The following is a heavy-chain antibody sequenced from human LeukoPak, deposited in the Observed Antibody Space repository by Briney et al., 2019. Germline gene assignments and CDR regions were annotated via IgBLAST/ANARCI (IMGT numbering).Heavy chain of an antibody. V-gene: IGHV3-7*01. D-gene: IGHD1-26*01. CDR2: IKQDGSEK. CDR1: GFTLGNYW. Sequence: GGSLRLSCAASGFTLGNYWMTWVRRAPGKGLEWVAKIKQDGSEKYYVDSVRGRFTISRDNAKNSLYLQMNSLRAEDTAVYYCARDVGAFDYWGQGTLVTVSS. CDR3: ARDVGAFDY. J-gene: IGHJ4*02.